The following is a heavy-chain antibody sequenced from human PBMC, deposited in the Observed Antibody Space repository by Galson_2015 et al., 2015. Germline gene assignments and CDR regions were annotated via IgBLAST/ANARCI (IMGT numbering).Heavy chain of an antibody. CDR1: GYDFTHYW. D-gene: IGHD3-3*01. CDR3: ARRMSGYYRYYFDY. J-gene: IGHJ4*02. CDR2: SYPGDSDT. Sequence: QSGAEVKKPGESLKISCKGSGYDFTHYWIGWVRQMPGKGLEWMGISYPGDSDTKYSPSFQGQVTISADKSTSTAYLQWSSLKASDTAMYYCARRMSGYYRYYFDYWGQGTLVTVSS. V-gene: IGHV5-51*01.